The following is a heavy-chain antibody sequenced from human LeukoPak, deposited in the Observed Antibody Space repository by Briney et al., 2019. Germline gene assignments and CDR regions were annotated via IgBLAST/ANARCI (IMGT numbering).Heavy chain of an antibody. CDR3: ARDFFMDYGDYPPYWYYGMDV. V-gene: IGHV3-66*01. CDR2: IYSGGST. D-gene: IGHD4-17*01. Sequence: GGSLRLSCAASGFTFSSYAMSWVRQAPGKGLEWVSVIYSGGSTYYADSVKGRFTISRDNSKNTLYLQMNSLRAEDTAVYYCARDFFMDYGDYPPYWYYGMDVWGQGTTVTVSS. J-gene: IGHJ6*02. CDR1: GFTFSSYA.